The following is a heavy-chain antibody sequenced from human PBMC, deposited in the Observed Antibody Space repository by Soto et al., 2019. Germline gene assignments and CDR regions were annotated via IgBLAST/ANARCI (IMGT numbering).Heavy chain of an antibody. J-gene: IGHJ4*02. CDR1: GFTLSSFG. Sequence: AQLLESGGGVVQPGRSLRLSCAASGFTLSSFGMYWVRQAPGRGPEWVAVISYDGATRYYGDSVTGRFTISRDYWKDTLYLPMDSLRPEDTAVYYCANSPGAATCGTHYWGQGTLVTVSS. D-gene: IGHD1-26*01. CDR2: ISYDGATR. V-gene: IGHV3-30*18. CDR3: ANSPGAATCGTHY.